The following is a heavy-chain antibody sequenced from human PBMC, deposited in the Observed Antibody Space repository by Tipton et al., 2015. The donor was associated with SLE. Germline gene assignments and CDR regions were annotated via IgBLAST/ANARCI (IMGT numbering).Heavy chain of an antibody. V-gene: IGHV4-59*08. Sequence: TLSLTCTVSGGSMDSFYWSWIRQPPGKGLEWIGYIYFSGSTNYNPSLKSRVTISVDTSKNQFSLKLSSVTAADTAVYYCARHMITGGEFDYWGQGTLVTVSS. CDR2: IYFSGST. J-gene: IGHJ4*02. CDR1: GGSMDSFY. CDR3: ARHMITGGEFDY. D-gene: IGHD3-16*01.